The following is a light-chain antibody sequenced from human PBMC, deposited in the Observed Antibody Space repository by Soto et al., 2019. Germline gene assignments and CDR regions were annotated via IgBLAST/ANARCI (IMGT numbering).Light chain of an antibody. V-gene: IGKV3-20*01. CDR3: QQYGSSPPVT. J-gene: IGKJ1*01. CDR2: GAS. CDR1: QSVSSSY. Sequence: EIVLTQSPGTLSLSPGERATLSCRASQSVSSSYLAWYQQKPGQGPRLLIYGASSRATGIPDRFSGSGSGTDFTLTISRLEPEDFAVYYCQQYGSSPPVTFGQGTKVEIK.